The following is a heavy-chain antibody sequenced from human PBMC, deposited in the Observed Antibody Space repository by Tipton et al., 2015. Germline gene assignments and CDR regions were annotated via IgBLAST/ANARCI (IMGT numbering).Heavy chain of an antibody. CDR2: ISGSGDST. Sequence: SLRLSCAASGFTFSSYAMSWVRQAPGKGLEWVSAISGSGDSTYYVDSVRGRFTISRDNSKNTLYLQMNSLRVEDTAVYYCARNMTKLTRGYSGYFDSWGQGTLVTVSS. CDR3: ARNMTKLTRGYSGYFDS. D-gene: IGHD1-26*01. CDR1: GFTFSSYA. J-gene: IGHJ4*02. V-gene: IGHV3-23*01.